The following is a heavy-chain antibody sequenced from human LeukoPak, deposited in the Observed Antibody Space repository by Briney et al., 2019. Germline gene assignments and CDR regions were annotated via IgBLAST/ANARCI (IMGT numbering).Heavy chain of an antibody. CDR2: ISGDGDIT. J-gene: IGHJ4*02. CDR3: VREDTPATANY. CDR1: GFNFANHA. V-gene: IGHV3-23*01. Sequence: GGSLRLSCAASGFNFANHAMSWVRQTAGKGLEWVSAISGDGDITYYADSMKGRFTISRDNSKDTLFLQMHSLRPGDTAVYYCVREDTPATANYWGQGTLVTISS. D-gene: IGHD2-21*02.